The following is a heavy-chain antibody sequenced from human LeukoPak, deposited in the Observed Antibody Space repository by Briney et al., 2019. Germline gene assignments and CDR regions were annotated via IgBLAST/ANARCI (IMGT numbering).Heavy chain of an antibody. J-gene: IGHJ2*01. D-gene: IGHD2-21*02. V-gene: IGHV3-7*03. Sequence: GGSLRLSYAASGFTCSSYWMSWVRQAPGRGLQWVANIKQDGSEKYYADSVEGRFTISRDNAKNTLYLQMNSLRAEDTAVYYCAKLVVVTATYWYFDLWGRGTLVGVSS. CDR2: IKQDGSEK. CDR3: AKLVVVTATYWYFDL. CDR1: GFTCSSYW.